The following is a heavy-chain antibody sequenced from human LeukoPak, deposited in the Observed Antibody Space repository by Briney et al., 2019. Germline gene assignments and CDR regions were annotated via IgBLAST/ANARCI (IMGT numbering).Heavy chain of an antibody. Sequence: GGSLRLSCAASGFTFSSYAMHWVRQAPGKGLEWVAVISYDGSNKYYADSVKGRFTISRDNSKNTLYLQMNSLRAEDTAVYYCARDRAYSGSYPDYWGQGTLDIVSS. CDR3: ARDRAYSGSYPDY. D-gene: IGHD1-26*01. V-gene: IGHV3-30*04. CDR2: ISYDGSNK. CDR1: GFTFSSYA. J-gene: IGHJ4*02.